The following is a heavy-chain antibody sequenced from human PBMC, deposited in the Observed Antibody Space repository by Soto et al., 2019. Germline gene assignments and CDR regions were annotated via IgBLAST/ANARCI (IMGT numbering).Heavy chain of an antibody. CDR3: ARDGGWQPDY. J-gene: IGHJ4*02. D-gene: IGHD6-19*01. CDR2: ISAYNGNT. V-gene: IGHV1-18*01. Sequence: QVQLVQSGAEVKKPGASVKVSCKASGYTFTSYGISWVRQAPGQGLEWMGWISAYNGNTNYAQKLRGXVXMXXGTSTSTAYMELRSLRSDDTAVYSWARDGGWQPDYWGQGTLVTVSS. CDR1: GYTFTSYG.